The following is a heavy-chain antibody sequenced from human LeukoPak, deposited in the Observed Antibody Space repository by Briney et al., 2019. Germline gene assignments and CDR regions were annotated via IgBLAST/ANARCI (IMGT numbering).Heavy chain of an antibody. Sequence: GASVKVSCKASGGTFSSYAISWVRQAPGQGLEWMGGIIPIFGTANYAQKFQGRVTITADESTSTAYMELSSLRSEDTAVYYCAISQHWNYGYYYYYGMDVWGQGTTVTVSS. D-gene: IGHD1-7*01. V-gene: IGHV1-69*13. CDR3: AISQHWNYGYYYYYGMDV. CDR2: IIPIFGTA. CDR1: GGTFSSYA. J-gene: IGHJ6*02.